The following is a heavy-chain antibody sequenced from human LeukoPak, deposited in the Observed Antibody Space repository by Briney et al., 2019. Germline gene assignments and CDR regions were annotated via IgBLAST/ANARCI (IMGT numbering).Heavy chain of an antibody. Sequence: SETLSLTGTVPGGSISSYCWSWIRQRPGKGLEGIGYINYSGSTHYNPSLKSAVTISVETTTNEFSLKMSSVTAAGTAVYYSARDPGQVGAFAICGPGTTGTVSS. J-gene: IGHJ3*02. CDR2: INYSGST. CDR1: GGSISSYC. CDR3: ARDPGQVGAFAI. V-gene: IGHV4-59*01.